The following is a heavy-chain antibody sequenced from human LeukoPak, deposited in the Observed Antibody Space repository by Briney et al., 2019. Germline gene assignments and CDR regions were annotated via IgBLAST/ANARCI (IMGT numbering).Heavy chain of an antibody. D-gene: IGHD4-11*01. CDR3: AKRDSKREFDN. CDR1: GFTFSSYS. CDR2: INSGSSSI. V-gene: IGHV3-48*04. J-gene: IGHJ4*02. Sequence: GGSLRLSCAASGFTFSSYSMDWVRRAPGKGLEGVSYINSGSSSIYYADSVKGRFTISRDNAKSSLYLQMNSLRAEDTAVYYCAKRDSKREFDNWGQGTLVTVSS.